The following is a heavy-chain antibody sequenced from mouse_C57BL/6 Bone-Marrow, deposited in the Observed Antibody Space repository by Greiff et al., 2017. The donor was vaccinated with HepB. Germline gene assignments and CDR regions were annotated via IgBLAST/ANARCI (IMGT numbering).Heavy chain of an antibody. CDR3: AREQTWFAY. J-gene: IGHJ3*01. CDR1: GFTFSDYG. CDR2: ISSGSSTI. V-gene: IGHV5-17*01. Sequence: DVKLVESGGGLVKPGGSLKLSCAASGFTFSDYGMHWVRQAPEKGLEWVAYISSGSSTIYYADKVKGRCTISRDNAKNTLFLQMTSLRSEDTAMYYCAREQTWFAYWGQGTLVTVSA.